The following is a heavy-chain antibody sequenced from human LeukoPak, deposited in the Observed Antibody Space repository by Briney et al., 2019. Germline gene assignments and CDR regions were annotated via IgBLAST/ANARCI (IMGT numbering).Heavy chain of an antibody. CDR2: ISSSSSYI. J-gene: IGHJ6*03. D-gene: IGHD6-19*01. CDR1: GFTFSSYS. CDR3: ARGDLGSKIPYSSGWFGNYYYYMDV. V-gene: IGHV3-21*04. Sequence: PGGSLRLSCAASGFTFSSYSMNWVRQAPGKGLEWVSSISSSSSYIYYADSVKGRFTISRDNAKNSLYLQMNSLRAEDTAVYYCARGDLGSKIPYSSGWFGNYYYYMDVWGKGTTVTISS.